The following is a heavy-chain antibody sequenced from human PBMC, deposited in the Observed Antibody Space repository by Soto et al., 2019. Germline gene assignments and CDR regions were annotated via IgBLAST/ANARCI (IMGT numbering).Heavy chain of an antibody. V-gene: IGHV4-59*08. CDR2: AYYGGNT. Sequence: SETLSLTCTVSGGSISSYYWSWIRQPPGKGLEWIGYAYYGGNTNYNPSLKSRVSISVDTSKSQFALKLNSVTVADTAVHYCAKHLSAWLRLEAFDVWGQGTMVTVSS. CDR3: AKHLSAWLRLEAFDV. J-gene: IGHJ3*01. CDR1: GGSISSYY. D-gene: IGHD5-12*01.